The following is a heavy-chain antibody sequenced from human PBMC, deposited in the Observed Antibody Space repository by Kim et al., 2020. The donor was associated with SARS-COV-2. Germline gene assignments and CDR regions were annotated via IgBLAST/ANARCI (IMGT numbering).Heavy chain of an antibody. Sequence: GGSLRLSCAASGFAFSRHAIHWVRQAPGKGLEWVAVMSGSNIYYADSVRGRFTISRDNSKSTLYLEMNSLRLEDTAVYYCAREAYCGRDCYPLDYWGQGTLVTVSS. CDR1: GFAFSRHA. V-gene: IGHV3-30*04. CDR2: MSGSNI. J-gene: IGHJ4*02. D-gene: IGHD2-21*02. CDR3: AREAYCGRDCYPLDY.